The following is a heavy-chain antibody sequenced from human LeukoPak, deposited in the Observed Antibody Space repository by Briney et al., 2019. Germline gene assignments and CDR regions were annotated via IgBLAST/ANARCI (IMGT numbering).Heavy chain of an antibody. CDR2: ISSSSSTI. CDR3: ARVQGGGYRTADY. J-gene: IGHJ4*02. V-gene: IGHV3-48*01. Sequence: GGSLRLSCAASGFTFSSYSMNWVRQAPGKGLEWVSYISSSSSTIYYADSVKGRFTISRDNAKNSLYLQMNSLRGEDTAMYYCARVQGGGYRTADYWGQGTLVTVSS. CDR1: GFTFSSYS. D-gene: IGHD6-19*01.